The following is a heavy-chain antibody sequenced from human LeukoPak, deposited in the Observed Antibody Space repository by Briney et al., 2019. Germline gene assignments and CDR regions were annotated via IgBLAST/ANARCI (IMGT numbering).Heavy chain of an antibody. CDR1: GFTFNNYW. D-gene: IGHD6-19*01. J-gene: IGHJ4*02. CDR2: IQQHGSET. Sequence: PGGSLRLSCEGSGFTFNNYWMSWVRQAPGKGLEWVANIQQHGSETYYGDSVKGRFTISRDNAKNSLYLQMNSLRAEDTAVYYCARAGIAVAGTGFDYWGQGTLVTVSS. CDR3: ARAGIAVAGTGFDY. V-gene: IGHV3-7*04.